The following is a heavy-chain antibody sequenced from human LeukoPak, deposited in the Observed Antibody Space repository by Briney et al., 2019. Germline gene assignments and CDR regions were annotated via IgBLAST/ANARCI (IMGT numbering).Heavy chain of an antibody. V-gene: IGHV4-30-4*01. D-gene: IGHD6-6*01. Sequence: SETLSLTCTVSGGSISSGDYYWRWIRQPPGKGLEWIRYIYYSGSTYYNPSLKSPVTISVDTSKNQSSLKLSSVTAADTAVYYGAREYSSSHSGFDPWGQGTLVTVSS. CDR1: GGSISSGDYY. CDR3: AREYSSSHSGFDP. J-gene: IGHJ5*02. CDR2: IYYSGST.